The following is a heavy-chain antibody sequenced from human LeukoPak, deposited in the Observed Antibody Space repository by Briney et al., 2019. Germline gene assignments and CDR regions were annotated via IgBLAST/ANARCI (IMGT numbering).Heavy chain of an antibody. CDR3: AREVGGGASGQ. D-gene: IGHD3-16*01. CDR2: IYSDGTI. CDR1: GFTVSSNY. V-gene: IGHV3-66*01. Sequence: GESLRLSCAASGFTVSSNYMSWVRQVPGKGLEWVSVIYSDGTISYADPVKGRFTISRDNSENTLYLQMNSLRVEDTAVYYCAREVGGGASGQWGQGTLVTVSS. J-gene: IGHJ4*02.